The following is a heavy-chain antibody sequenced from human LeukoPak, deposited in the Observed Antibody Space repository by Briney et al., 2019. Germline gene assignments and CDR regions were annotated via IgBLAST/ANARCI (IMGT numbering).Heavy chain of an antibody. CDR2: ISGSGGST. J-gene: IGHJ4*02. CDR3: AKYCSGGNCYSGLY. D-gene: IGHD2-15*01. V-gene: IGHV3-23*01. Sequence: GGSLRLSCAASGFTFSSCAMSWVRQAPGKGLEWVSVISGSGGSTSYADSVKGRFTISRDNSKNTLFLQMNSLRAEDTAVYYCAKYCSGGNCYSGLYWGQGTLATVSS. CDR1: GFTFSSCA.